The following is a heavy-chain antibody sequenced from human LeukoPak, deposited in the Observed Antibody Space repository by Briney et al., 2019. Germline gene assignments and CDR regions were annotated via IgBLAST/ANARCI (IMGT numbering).Heavy chain of an antibody. CDR2: ISSSGSTI. D-gene: IGHD2-15*01. CDR1: GFAFSDYY. J-gene: IGHJ4*02. CDR3: ARDSAVRLGYCSGGSCYSGALGY. V-gene: IGHV3-11*04. Sequence: GGSLRLSCAASGFAFSDYYMSWIRQAPGKGLEWVSYISSSGSTIYYADSVKGRFTISRDNSKNTLYLQMGSLRAEDMAVYYCARDSAVRLGYCSGGSCYSGALGYWGQGTLVTVSS.